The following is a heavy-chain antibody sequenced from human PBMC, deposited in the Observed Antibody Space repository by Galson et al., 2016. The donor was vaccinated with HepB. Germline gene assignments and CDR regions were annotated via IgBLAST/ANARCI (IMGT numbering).Heavy chain of an antibody. V-gene: IGHV3-11*01. CDR3: ARGKSHKSDSYDGMDV. J-gene: IGHJ6*02. CDR1: GFTFSDYY. CDR2: ISSSSTTM. Sequence: SLRLSCAASGFTFSDYYMSWIRQAPGKGLERVSYISSSSTTMYYADSVEGRFTISRDNAKRSLDLQLNSLRVEDTAVYYCARGKSHKSDSYDGMDVWGQGTTVTVSS.